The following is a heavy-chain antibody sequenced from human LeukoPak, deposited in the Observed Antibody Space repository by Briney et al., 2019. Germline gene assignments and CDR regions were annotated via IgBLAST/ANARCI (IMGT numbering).Heavy chain of an antibody. J-gene: IGHJ6*03. CDR2: MNPNSGNT. D-gene: IGHD3-9*01. CDR1: GYTFTSYD. CDR3: ARSHYDILTGYFRRRWYYYMDV. Sequence: ASVKVSCKASGYTFTSYDINWVRQATGQGLEWMGWMNPNSGNTGYAQKFQGRVTMTRNTSISTAYMELSSLRSEDTAVYYCARSHYDILTGYFRRRWYYYMDVWGKGTTVTISS. V-gene: IGHV1-8*01.